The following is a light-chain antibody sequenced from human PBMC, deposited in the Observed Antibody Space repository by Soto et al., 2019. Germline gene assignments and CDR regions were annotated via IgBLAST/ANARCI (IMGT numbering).Light chain of an antibody. CDR3: QQYNIWPQT. CDR1: QSLRSS. J-gene: IGKJ1*01. Sequence: VMTQSPATLSVSPGERATLSCRASQSLRSSLAWYQQKPGQAPRLLIYGASTRATGIPARFSGSGSGTEFTLTISSLQSEDFAVYFCQQYNIWPQTFGQGTKVDIX. CDR2: GAS. V-gene: IGKV3-15*01.